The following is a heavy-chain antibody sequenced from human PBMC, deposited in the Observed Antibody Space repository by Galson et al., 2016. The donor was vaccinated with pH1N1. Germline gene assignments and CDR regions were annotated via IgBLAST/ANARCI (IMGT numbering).Heavy chain of an antibody. CDR1: GYTFSDFY. D-gene: IGHD3-10*01. CDR3: ARDQFSTPNFRGGLQF. Sequence: SVKVSCKAYGYTFSDFYIHWLRLAPGPGVEWLGIINPSSGNTNYPQKFQNRLTVTRDTSTSTVYMDLSSLGSEDTALYYCARDQFSTPNFRGGLQFWGQGTLLIVSS. J-gene: IGHJ4*02. CDR2: INPSSGNT. V-gene: IGHV1-46*01.